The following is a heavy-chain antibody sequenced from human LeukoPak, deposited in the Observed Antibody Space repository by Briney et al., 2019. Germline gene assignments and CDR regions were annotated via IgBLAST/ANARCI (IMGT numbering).Heavy chain of an antibody. J-gene: IGHJ4*02. CDR3: AKDHGGGLQDY. V-gene: IGHV3-30*18. CDR1: GFTFSSYG. D-gene: IGHD6-19*01. Sequence: GRSLRLSCAASGFTFSSYGMHWVRQAPGKGLEWVAVISYDGSNKYYADSVKGRFTISRDNSKNTLYLQMNSLRAEDTAVYYCAKDHGGGLQDYWGQGTLVTVSS. CDR2: ISYDGSNK.